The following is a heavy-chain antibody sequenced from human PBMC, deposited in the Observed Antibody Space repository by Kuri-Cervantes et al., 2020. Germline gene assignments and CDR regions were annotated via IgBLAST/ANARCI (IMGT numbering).Heavy chain of an antibody. CDR3: AIEYCSGGSCYSDHYFDY. CDR1: GFTFSSYW. D-gene: IGHD2-15*01. V-gene: IGHV3-7*01. J-gene: IGHJ4*02. CDR2: IKQDGSEK. Sequence: ETLSLTCAASGFTFSSYWMSWVCQAPGKGLEWVANIKQDGSEKYYVDSVKGRFTISRDNAKNSLYLQMNSLRAEDTAVYYCAIEYCSGGSCYSDHYFDYWGQGTLVTVSS.